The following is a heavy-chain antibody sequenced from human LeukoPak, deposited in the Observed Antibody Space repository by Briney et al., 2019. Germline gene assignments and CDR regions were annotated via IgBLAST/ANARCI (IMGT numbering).Heavy chain of an antibody. V-gene: IGHV1-69*05. D-gene: IGHD3-10*01. CDR3: ASESVVRGATDY. Sequence: SVKVSCKASGGTFSSYAISWVRQAPGQGLEWMGGIIPIFGTANYAQKFQGRVTITTDESTSTAYMELSSLRSEDTAVYYCASESVVRGATDYWGQGTLVTVSS. J-gene: IGHJ4*02. CDR2: IIPIFGTA. CDR1: GGTFSSYA.